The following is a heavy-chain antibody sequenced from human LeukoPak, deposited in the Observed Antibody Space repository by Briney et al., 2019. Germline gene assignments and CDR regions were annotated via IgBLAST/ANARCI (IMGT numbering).Heavy chain of an antibody. Sequence: SQTLSLTCAISGDSVSSNTAAWTWIRQSPSRGLEWLGRTYYRSRWYNDYAISVKSRITINPDTSKNQLSLQLSSVTPDDTAVYYCAREANDYGDYGWFDYWGQGTLVTVSS. D-gene: IGHD4-17*01. CDR1: GDSVSSNTAA. V-gene: IGHV6-1*01. CDR3: AREANDYGDYGWFDY. CDR2: TYYRSRWYN. J-gene: IGHJ4*02.